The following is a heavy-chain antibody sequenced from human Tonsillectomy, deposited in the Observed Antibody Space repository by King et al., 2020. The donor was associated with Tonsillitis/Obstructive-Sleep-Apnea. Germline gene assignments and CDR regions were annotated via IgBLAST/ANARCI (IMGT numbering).Heavy chain of an antibody. CDR2: IYYSGST. Sequence: QLQESGPGLVKPSETLSLTCTVSGGSISSSSYYWGWIRQPPRKGLEWIGTIYYSGSTYYNPSLKSRVTISVDTSKNQFSLKLSSVTAADTAGYYCARDPAGTVYYYGMDVWGQGTTVTVSS. CDR3: ARDPAGTVYYYGMDV. D-gene: IGHD6-13*01. J-gene: IGHJ6*02. CDR1: GGSISSSSYY. V-gene: IGHV4-39*07.